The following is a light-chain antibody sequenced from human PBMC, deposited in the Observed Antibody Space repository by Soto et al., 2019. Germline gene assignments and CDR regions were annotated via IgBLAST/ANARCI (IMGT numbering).Light chain of an antibody. J-gene: IGLJ2*01. Sequence: QSVLTQPPSASGAPGQRVTISCSGSNSNIGNNYVYWYQQLAGSLIYSNYQRPSGVPDRFSGSKSGTSASLAISGLQSEDEADYYCAAWDDRLSDLLFGGGTKVTVL. V-gene: IGLV1-47*02. CDR1: NSNIGNNY. CDR3: AAWDDRLSDLL. CDR2: SNY.